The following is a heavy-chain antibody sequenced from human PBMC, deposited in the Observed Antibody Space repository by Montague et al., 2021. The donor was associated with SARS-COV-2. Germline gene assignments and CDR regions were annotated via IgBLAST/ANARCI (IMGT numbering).Heavy chain of an antibody. CDR2: IDWDDDK. J-gene: IGHJ3*02. V-gene: IGHV2-70*01. CDR1: GFSLSTSGMC. Sequence: PALVKPTQILTLTCTFSGFSLSTSGMCVSWIRQPPGKAPEWLALIDWDDDKYYSTSLKTRLTISKDTSKNQVVLTMTNMDPVDTATYYCARIWGATRGDAFDIWGQGTMVTVSS. D-gene: IGHD1-26*01. CDR3: ARIWGATRGDAFDI.